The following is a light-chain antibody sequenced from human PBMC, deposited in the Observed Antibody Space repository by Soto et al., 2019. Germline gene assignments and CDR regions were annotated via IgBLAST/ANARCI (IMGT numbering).Light chain of an antibody. CDR2: DAS. Sequence: DIQMTQSPSTLSASVGDRVTITCRASQSISTWLAWYQQNPGRAPTLLIYDASSLADGVPSRFSGGASGTEFTLTITSLQPDDFATYYCQQYHYFSNFGGGNKVEIK. V-gene: IGKV1-5*01. CDR1: QSISTW. J-gene: IGKJ4*01. CDR3: QQYHYFSN.